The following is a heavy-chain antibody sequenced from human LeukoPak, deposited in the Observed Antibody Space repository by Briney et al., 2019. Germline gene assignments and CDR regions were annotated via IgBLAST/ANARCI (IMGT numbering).Heavy chain of an antibody. Sequence: SETLSLTCAVSGDSISSWYWSWIRQPPGKGLEWIGYIYYSGTTYYNPSLKSRVTMSADTSKNQFSLKLSSVTAADTAVYYCARQTEDTMYYYGMDVWGQGTTVTVSS. CDR3: ARQTEDTMYYYGMDV. J-gene: IGHJ6*02. D-gene: IGHD2-15*01. V-gene: IGHV4-59*08. CDR2: IYYSGTT. CDR1: GDSISSWY.